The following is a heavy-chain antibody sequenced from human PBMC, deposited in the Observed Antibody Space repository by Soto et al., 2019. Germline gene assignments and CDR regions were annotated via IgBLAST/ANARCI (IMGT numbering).Heavy chain of an antibody. D-gene: IGHD3-10*01. CDR3: ARVRGRTMVRVEVWFDP. J-gene: IGHJ5*02. CDR2: IYYSGST. CDR1: GGSISSGGYY. Sequence: QVQLQESGPGLVKPSQTLSLTCTVSGGSISSGGYYWSWIRQHPGKGLEWIGYIYYSGSTYYNPSLKSRVTISVDTSKNQFSLKLSSVTAADTAVSYCARVRGRTMVRVEVWFDPWGQGTLVTVSS. V-gene: IGHV4-31*03.